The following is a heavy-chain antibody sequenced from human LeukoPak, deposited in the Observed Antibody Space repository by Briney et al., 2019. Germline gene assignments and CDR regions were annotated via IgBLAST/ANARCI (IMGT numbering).Heavy chain of an antibody. D-gene: IGHD3-10*01. V-gene: IGHV3-23*01. Sequence: PGGSLRLSCAASGFTLGTYDMYWVRQAPGKGLECVSSISRSGGSTYYAYSVKGRFTISRDNSKNTLYLQMNSLRAEDTAVYYCARGPPAGGSGSYLDYWGQGTLVTVSS. CDR1: GFTLGTYD. CDR3: ARGPPAGGSGSYLDY. J-gene: IGHJ4*02. CDR2: ISRSGGST.